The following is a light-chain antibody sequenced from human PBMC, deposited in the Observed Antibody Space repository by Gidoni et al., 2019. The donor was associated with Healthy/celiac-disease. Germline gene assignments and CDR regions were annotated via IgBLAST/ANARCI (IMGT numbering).Light chain of an antibody. CDR1: QSVLYSSNNKNY. CDR3: QQYYSTPYT. Sequence: DIVMTQSPDSLAVSLGERATINCKSSQSVLYSSNNKNYLAWYQQKPGQPPKLLIYWASTRESGVPHLFSGSGSGTHFTLTFSILQAEDVAVYYCQQYYSTPYTVGQGTKLEIK. V-gene: IGKV4-1*01. J-gene: IGKJ2*01. CDR2: WAS.